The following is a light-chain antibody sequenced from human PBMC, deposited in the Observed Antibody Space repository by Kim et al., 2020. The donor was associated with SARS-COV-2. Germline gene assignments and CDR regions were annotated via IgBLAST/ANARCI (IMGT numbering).Light chain of an antibody. CDR2: FKN. Sequence: SSELTQDPAVSVALGQTVRITCQGDSLRRYYASWYQQRPGQAPVLVIYFKNNRPSGIPDRFSGSSSGNTASLTITGAQAEDEADYYCNSRDSSGEAVFGGGTKVTVL. J-gene: IGLJ2*01. V-gene: IGLV3-19*01. CDR3: NSRDSSGEAV. CDR1: SLRRYY.